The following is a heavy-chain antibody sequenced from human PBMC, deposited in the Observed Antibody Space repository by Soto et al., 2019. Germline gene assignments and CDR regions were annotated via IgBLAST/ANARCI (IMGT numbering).Heavy chain of an antibody. J-gene: IGHJ6*02. D-gene: IGHD2-21*02. V-gene: IGHV4-59*01. CDR3: ARDLWGYCGTDCYPLDV. Sequence: QVRLQESGPGLVKPSETLSLTCTVSGGSISRYYWSWIRQPPGKGLEWIGYLYNTGSTIYNPSLKSRVTISVXXSXNQXSLKLNSLTAADTAVYYCARDLWGYCGTDCYPLDVWGQGTTVTVSS. CDR1: GGSISRYY. CDR2: LYNTGST.